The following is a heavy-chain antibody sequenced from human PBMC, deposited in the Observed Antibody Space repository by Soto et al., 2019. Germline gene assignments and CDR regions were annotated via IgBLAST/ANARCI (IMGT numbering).Heavy chain of an antibody. CDR3: TRGMFGYYGP. CDR1: GFIFSDHA. J-gene: IGHJ5*02. V-gene: IGHV3-49*03. D-gene: IGHD3-3*01. CDR2: IGGTPDGGSV. Sequence: GGSLRLSCSASGFIFSDHAVTWIRRAPGRGLEWVAFIGGTPDGGSVEYAASAMGSFTISRDDAKRSVYLQMNSLRPDDTGVYSCTRGMFGYYGPWGQGTPVTVSS.